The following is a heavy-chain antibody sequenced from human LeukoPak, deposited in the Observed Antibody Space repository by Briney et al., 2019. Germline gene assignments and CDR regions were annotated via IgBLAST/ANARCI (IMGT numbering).Heavy chain of an antibody. J-gene: IGHJ4*02. CDR1: GFTFSSYG. Sequence: PGGSLRLSCAASGFTFSSYGMHWVRQDPGKGLEGVAFIRYDGSNKYYADSVKGRFTISRDNSKNTLYLQMNSLRAEDTAVYYCAKGRGVTMIVVVIDLDYWGQGTLVTVSS. V-gene: IGHV3-30*02. CDR2: IRYDGSNK. CDR3: AKGRGVTMIVVVIDLDY. D-gene: IGHD3-22*01.